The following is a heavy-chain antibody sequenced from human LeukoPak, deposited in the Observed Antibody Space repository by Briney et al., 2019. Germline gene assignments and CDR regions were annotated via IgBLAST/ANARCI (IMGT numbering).Heavy chain of an antibody. V-gene: IGHV1-69*13. Sequence: SVKVSCKASGGTFSSYAISWVRQAPGQGLEWMGGIIPILGTANYAQKFQGRVTITADESTSTAYMELSSLRSEDTAVYYCARGGGYDSSGYFDAFDIWGQGTMVTVSS. CDR2: IIPILGTA. CDR1: GGTFSSYA. J-gene: IGHJ3*02. CDR3: ARGGGYDSSGYFDAFDI. D-gene: IGHD3-22*01.